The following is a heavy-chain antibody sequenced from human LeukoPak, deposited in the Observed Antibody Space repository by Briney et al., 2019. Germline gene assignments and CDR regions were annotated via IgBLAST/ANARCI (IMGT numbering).Heavy chain of an antibody. CDR2: FDPEDGET. Sequence: EASVKVSCKVSGYTLTELSMHWVRQAPGKGLEWMGGFDPEDGETIYAQKFQGRVTMTEDTSTDTAYMELSSLRSEDTAVYYCAARADYYGLAYFDYWGQGTLVTVSS. CDR3: AARADYYGLAYFDY. D-gene: IGHD3-10*01. CDR1: GYTLTELS. J-gene: IGHJ4*02. V-gene: IGHV1-24*01.